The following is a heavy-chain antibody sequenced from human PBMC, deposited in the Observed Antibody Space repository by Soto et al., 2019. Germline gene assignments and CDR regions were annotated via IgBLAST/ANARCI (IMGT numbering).Heavy chain of an antibody. CDR3: AKDQASGQGSFDA. J-gene: IGHJ4*02. CDR1: GFTFNIYG. CDR2: ISYDGSNQ. V-gene: IGHV3-30*18. Sequence: GGSLRLSCAASGFTFNIYGMHWVRQAPDKGLEWVALISYDGSNQYYADSVKGRFTISRDNSKNTLFLQMNSLRADDTAVYYCAKDQASGQGSFDAWGQGTLVTVSS.